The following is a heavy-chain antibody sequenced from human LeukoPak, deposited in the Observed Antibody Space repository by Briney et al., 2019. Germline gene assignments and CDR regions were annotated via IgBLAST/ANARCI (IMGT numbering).Heavy chain of an antibody. CDR2: IIPILGMA. CDR1: GYTFTGYY. CDR3: ARDLGIVVVPAVHFDY. J-gene: IGHJ4*02. V-gene: IGHV1-69*04. Sequence: SSVKVSCKASGYTFTGYYMHWVRQAPGQGLEWMGRIIPILGMANYAQKFQGRVTITADKSTSTAYMELSSLRSEDTAVYYCARDLGIVVVPAVHFDYWGQGTLVTVSS. D-gene: IGHD2-2*01.